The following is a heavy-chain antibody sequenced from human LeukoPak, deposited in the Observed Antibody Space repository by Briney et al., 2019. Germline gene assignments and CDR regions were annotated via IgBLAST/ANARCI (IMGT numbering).Heavy chain of an antibody. D-gene: IGHD3-22*01. J-gene: IGHJ4*02. CDR2: ISDTGST. Sequence: SQTLSLTCTVSGGSIITRSYYWGWIRRPPGKGLEWLGTISDTGSTYYNPSLKSRVTMSVDTSKKQFSLKLSSVTAADTAVYHCARHQDYYDSSPPKDYWGQGTLVTVSS. CDR3: ARHQDYYDSSPPKDY. V-gene: IGHV4-39*01. CDR1: GGSIITRSYY.